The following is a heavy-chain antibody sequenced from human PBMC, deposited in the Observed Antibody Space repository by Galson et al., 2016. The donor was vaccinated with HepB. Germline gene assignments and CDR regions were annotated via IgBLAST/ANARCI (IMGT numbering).Heavy chain of an antibody. V-gene: IGHV4-59*02. CDR1: GVSVTSHY. Sequence: TLSLTCSVSGVSVTSHYWSWIRLAPGKGLEWIANVFHTGSTTYNPSLNNRVTISLDASMNRFSLQLVSVSAADTAVYYCARGGGSPYHGHEFDYWGQGTLVTVSS. J-gene: IGHJ4*02. CDR3: ARGGGSPYHGHEFDY. CDR2: VFHTGST. D-gene: IGHD1-26*01.